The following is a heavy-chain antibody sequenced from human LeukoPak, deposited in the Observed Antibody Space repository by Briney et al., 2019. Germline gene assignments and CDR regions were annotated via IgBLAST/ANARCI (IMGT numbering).Heavy chain of an antibody. CDR3: AKDRDDILTTYYFDY. J-gene: IGHJ4*02. Sequence: GGSLRLSCAASGFPFSSYGMHWVRQAPGKGLEWGAVISYDGSNKYYADSVKGRFTISRDNSKNTLYLQMNSLRAEDTAVYYCAKDRDDILTTYYFDYWGQGTLVTVSS. CDR2: ISYDGSNK. V-gene: IGHV3-30*18. CDR1: GFPFSSYG. D-gene: IGHD3-9*01.